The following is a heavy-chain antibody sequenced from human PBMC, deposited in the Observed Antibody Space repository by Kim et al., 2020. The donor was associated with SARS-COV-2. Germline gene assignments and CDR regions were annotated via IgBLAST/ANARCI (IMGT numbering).Heavy chain of an antibody. CDR2: IYYSGST. CDR3: ASGTWAQDY. V-gene: IGHV4-39*01. CDR1: GGSISGSSHY. Sequence: SETLSRTCSVSGGSISGSSHYWGWIRQPPGKGLEWIGSIYYSGSTYYNPSLKSRVSISVDTSKNQFSLKLASVTAADTSVYYCASGTWAQDYWGQGTLVT. J-gene: IGHJ4*02.